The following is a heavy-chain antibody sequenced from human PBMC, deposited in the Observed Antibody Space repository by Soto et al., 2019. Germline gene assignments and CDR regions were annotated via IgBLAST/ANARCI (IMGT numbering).Heavy chain of an antibody. Sequence: RHGGSLRLSCAASGFTFSNYGMSWVRQAPGKGLEWVSGINWNGGSTGYADSVKGRFTISRDNAKNSLYLQMNSLRAEDTALYHCARDPGGVTTESNYYYMDVWGKGTTVTVSS. J-gene: IGHJ6*03. D-gene: IGHD4-17*01. V-gene: IGHV3-20*01. CDR3: ARDPGGVTTESNYYYMDV. CDR2: INWNGGST. CDR1: GFTFSNYG.